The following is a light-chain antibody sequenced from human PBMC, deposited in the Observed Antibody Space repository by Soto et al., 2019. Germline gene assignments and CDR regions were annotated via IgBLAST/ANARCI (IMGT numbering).Light chain of an antibody. CDR3: CSYAGSSTLYV. V-gene: IGLV2-23*02. J-gene: IGLJ1*01. Sequence: QSALTQPASVSGSPGQSITISCTGNSSDVGSYDLVSWFQHHPGKAPKLMIYEVSKRPSGVSNRFSGAKSGNTASLTISGLQAEDEADYFCCSYAGSSTLYVFVIGTKVTVL. CDR2: EVS. CDR1: SSDVGSYDL.